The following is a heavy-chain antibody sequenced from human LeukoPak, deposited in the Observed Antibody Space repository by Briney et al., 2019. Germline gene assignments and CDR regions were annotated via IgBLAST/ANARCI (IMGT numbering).Heavy chain of an antibody. D-gene: IGHD6-19*01. CDR1: GFTFGDYS. V-gene: IGHV3-49*04. J-gene: IGHJ4*02. Sequence: GGSLRLSCRGSGFTFGDYSMTWVRQAPGKGLEWIGFIRSEEYGGTPDYATSVKARFTISRENSKSIAYLQMNSLRTEDTGVYYCTRALSGWTGYSDFWGQGTRVTVSS. CDR3: TRALSGWTGYSDF. CDR2: IRSEEYGGTP.